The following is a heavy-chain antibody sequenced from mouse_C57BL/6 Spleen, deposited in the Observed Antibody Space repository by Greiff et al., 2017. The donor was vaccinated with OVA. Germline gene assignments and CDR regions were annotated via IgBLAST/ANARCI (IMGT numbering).Heavy chain of an antibody. Sequence: VQLQQSGAELVRPGASVTLSCTASGFNIKDDYMHWVKQRPEQGLEWIGWIDPENGDTEYASKFQGKATITADTSSNTAYLQLSSLTSEDTAVYYCRVYYAMDYWGQGTSVTVSS. CDR1: GFNIKDDY. J-gene: IGHJ4*01. V-gene: IGHV14-4*01. CDR2: IDPENGDT. CDR3: RVYYAMDY.